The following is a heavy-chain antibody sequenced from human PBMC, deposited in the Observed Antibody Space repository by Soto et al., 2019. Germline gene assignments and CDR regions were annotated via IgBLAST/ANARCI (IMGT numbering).Heavy chain of an antibody. V-gene: IGHV4-38-2*02. CDR2: MYHDGNT. CDR1: GYCMSSGCF. J-gene: IGHJ4*02. D-gene: IGHD5-12*01. CDR3: ARESYSGYHSYDY. Sequence: ETLSVSGAVAGYCMSSGCFWGWIRQPPGKGLEWIANMYHDGNTHYNPSLKSRVTMSVDTSKNQFSLRLNSVTAADTAVYYCARESYSGYHSYDYWGRGILVTVSA.